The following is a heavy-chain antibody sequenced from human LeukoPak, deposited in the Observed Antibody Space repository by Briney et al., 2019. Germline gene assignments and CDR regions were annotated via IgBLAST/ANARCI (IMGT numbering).Heavy chain of an antibody. CDR3: AREYGRGYFDY. J-gene: IGHJ4*02. CDR1: GFTFSDYY. D-gene: IGHD1-26*01. V-gene: IGHV3-11*05. CDR2: ISSSSSYT. Sequence: GGSLRLSCAASGFTFSDYYMSWIRQAPGKGLEWVSYISSSSSYTNYADSVKGRFIISRDNAKNSLYLQMNSLRAEDTAVYYCAREYGRGYFDYWGQGTLVTVSS.